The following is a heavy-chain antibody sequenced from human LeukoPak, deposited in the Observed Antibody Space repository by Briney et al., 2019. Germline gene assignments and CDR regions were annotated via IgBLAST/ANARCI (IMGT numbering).Heavy chain of an antibody. J-gene: IGHJ4*02. CDR3: ARRPLAAAGTSFDY. V-gene: IGHV4-39*01. CDR2: TYYSGST. Sequence: SETLSLTCTVSGGSISSSSYYWGWIRQPPGKGLEWIGSTYYSGSTYYNPSLKSRVTISVDTSKNQFSLKLSSVTAADTAVYYCARRPLAAAGTSFDYWGQGTLVTVSS. CDR1: GGSISSSSYY. D-gene: IGHD6-13*01.